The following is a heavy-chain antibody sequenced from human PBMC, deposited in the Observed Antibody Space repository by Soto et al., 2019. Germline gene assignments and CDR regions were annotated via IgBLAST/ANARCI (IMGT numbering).Heavy chain of an antibody. CDR1: GYTFTGYY. V-gene: IGHV1-2*02. J-gene: IGHJ6*02. D-gene: IGHD4-4*01. CDR2: INPNSGDT. Sequence: GASVKVSCKASGYTFTGYYMHWVRQAPGQGLEWMGWINPNSGDTNYAQKFQGRVTMTRDTSISTAYMELSRLRSDDTAVYYCARVTVRYYGMDVWGQGTTVIVSS. CDR3: ARVTVRYYGMDV.